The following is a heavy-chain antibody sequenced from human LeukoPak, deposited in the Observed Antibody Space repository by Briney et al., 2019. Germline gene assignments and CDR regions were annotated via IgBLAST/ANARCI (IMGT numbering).Heavy chain of an antibody. CDR1: GGSITSSSYY. V-gene: IGHV4-39*01. CDR3: AAVTMTSWAPPAIDY. J-gene: IGHJ4*02. D-gene: IGHD3-22*01. CDR2: IYYSGTT. Sequence: SETLSFTCTVSGGSITSSSYYWGWIRQPPGKGLEWIGTIYYSGTTYYNPSLKSRVTISVDTSKNQFSLKLSSVTAADTAVHYCAAVTMTSWAPPAIDYWGQGTLVTVSS.